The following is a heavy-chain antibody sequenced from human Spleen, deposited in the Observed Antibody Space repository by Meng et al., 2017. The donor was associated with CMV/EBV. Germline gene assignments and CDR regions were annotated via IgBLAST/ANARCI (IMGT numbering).Heavy chain of an antibody. V-gene: IGHV1-18*01. D-gene: IGHD5-18*01. CDR1: GYTFTSDS. CDR2: ISVYNDDA. J-gene: IGHJ5*02. Sequence: PGYTFTSDSISWVRQAPGRGLEWMGWISVYNDDANYAQHLQGRLTMPTDTSTSTAYMEVRSLTSDDTAVYYCARGPLGYGPTNWFDPWGQGTLVTVSS. CDR3: ARGPLGYGPTNWFDP.